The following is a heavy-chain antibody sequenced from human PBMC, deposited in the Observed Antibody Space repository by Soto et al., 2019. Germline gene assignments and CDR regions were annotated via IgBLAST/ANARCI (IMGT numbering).Heavy chain of an antibody. CDR2: IGFAGDT. CDR1: GFIFSNFD. Sequence: EVQLVESGGGLVQPGGSLRLSCGASGFIFSNFDMHWVRQTTEKGLEWVSGIGFAGDTNYSGSVKGRFTISRENAKISLFLQMNCLRVGDPAVYYCVRGLPGGFDPWGQGTLVTVSS. V-gene: IGHV3-13*01. CDR3: VRGLPGGFDP. J-gene: IGHJ5*02. D-gene: IGHD3-10*01.